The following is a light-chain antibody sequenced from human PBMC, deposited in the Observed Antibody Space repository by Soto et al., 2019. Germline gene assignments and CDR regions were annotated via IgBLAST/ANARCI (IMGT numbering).Light chain of an antibody. J-gene: IGKJ4*01. CDR3: QQYFDVPFT. CDR1: RSVLYKSNNKNH. Sequence: DLVMTQSPDSLAVSLSERATMNCKCSRSVLYKSNNKNHLAWYQQKPGQPPQLIIYWASTRESGVPERFSGSGSGTDFTLTISSLEAEDVAFYWCQQYFDVPFTFGGGTKVDI. V-gene: IGKV4-1*01. CDR2: WAS.